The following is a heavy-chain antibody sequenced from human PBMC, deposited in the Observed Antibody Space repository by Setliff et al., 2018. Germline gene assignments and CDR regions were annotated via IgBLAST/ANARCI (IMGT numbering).Heavy chain of an antibody. J-gene: IGHJ6*03. V-gene: IGHV4-34*01. D-gene: IGHD1-26*01. CDR1: GGSFSGYY. Sequence: SETLSLTCAVYGGSFSGYYWSWIRQPPGKGLEWIGEINHSGSTNYNPSLNSRVTMSVDTSKNQFSLKLTSVSAADTAVYYCARDRLLVGARYAMDVWGKGTTVTVSS. CDR2: INHSGST. CDR3: ARDRLLVGARYAMDV.